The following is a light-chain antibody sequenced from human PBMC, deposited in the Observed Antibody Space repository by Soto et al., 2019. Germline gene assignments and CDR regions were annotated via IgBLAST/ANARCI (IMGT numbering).Light chain of an antibody. V-gene: IGKV1-5*01. J-gene: IGKJ1*01. CDR3: QQYNSYPWT. CDR1: QSISSW. CDR2: DAS. Sequence: DIQMTQSPSTLSASVGDRVTITCRASQSISSWLAWYQQKPGKAPKLLIYDASSLESGVPSRFSGGGSGTEFTLPISSLQPDDFATYYCQQYNSYPWTFGQGTKV.